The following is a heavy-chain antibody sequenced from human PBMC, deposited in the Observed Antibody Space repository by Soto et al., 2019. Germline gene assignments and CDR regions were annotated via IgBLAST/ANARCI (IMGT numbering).Heavy chain of an antibody. CDR3: ARDVGAYSSGWSGRYYYYGMDV. J-gene: IGHJ6*02. CDR1: GDSVSSNSAA. Sequence: SQTLSLTCVISGDSVSSNSAAWNWIRQSPSRGLEWLGRTYYRSKWYNDYAVSVKSRITINPDTSKNQFSLQLNSVTPEDTAVYYCARDVGAYSSGWSGRYYYYGMDVWGQGTTVTVSS. D-gene: IGHD6-19*01. CDR2: TYYRSKWYN. V-gene: IGHV6-1*01.